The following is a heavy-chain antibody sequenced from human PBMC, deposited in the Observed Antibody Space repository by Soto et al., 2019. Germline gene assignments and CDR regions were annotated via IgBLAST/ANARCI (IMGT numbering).Heavy chain of an antibody. V-gene: IGHV3-9*03. CDR3: AKDMSRGYSFDI. J-gene: IGHJ3*02. CDR1: GFTFDDYA. Sequence: GGSLRLSCAASGFTFDDYAMHWVRQAPGKGLEWVSGISWNSGSIGYADSVKGRFTISRDNAKNSLYLQMNSLRAEDMALYYCAKDMSRGYSFDIWGQGTMVTVSS. D-gene: IGHD5-18*01. CDR2: ISWNSGSI.